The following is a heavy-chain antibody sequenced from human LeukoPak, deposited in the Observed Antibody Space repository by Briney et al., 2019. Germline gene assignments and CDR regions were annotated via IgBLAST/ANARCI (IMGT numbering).Heavy chain of an antibody. CDR1: GGSFSGYY. CDR2: IYYSGST. D-gene: IGHD2-21*01. Sequence: SETLSLTCAVYGGSFSGYYWSWIRQPPGKGLEWIGYIYYSGSTNYNPSLKSRVTISVDTSKNQFSLKLSSVTAADTAVYYCARYSHCGGDCYDAFDIWGQGTMVTVSS. V-gene: IGHV4-59*01. J-gene: IGHJ3*02. CDR3: ARYSHCGGDCYDAFDI.